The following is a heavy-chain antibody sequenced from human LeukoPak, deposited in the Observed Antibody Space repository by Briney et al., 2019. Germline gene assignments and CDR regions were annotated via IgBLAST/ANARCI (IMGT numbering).Heavy chain of an antibody. J-gene: IGHJ4*02. CDR2: IYSGGST. CDR1: GFTVSSNY. D-gene: IGHD3-9*01. V-gene: IGHV3-66*01. CDR3: ARYFDWLSYFDY. Sequence: AGGSLRLSSAASGFTVSSNYMSWVRQTPGKGLEWVSVIYSGGSTYYADSVKGRFTISRDNSKNTLYLQMNSLRAEDTAVYYCARYFDWLSYFDYWGQGTLVTVSS.